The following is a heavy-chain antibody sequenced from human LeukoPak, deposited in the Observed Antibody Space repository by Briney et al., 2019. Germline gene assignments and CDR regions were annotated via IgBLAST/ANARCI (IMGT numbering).Heavy chain of an antibody. D-gene: IGHD3-3*02. J-gene: IGHJ4*02. V-gene: IGHV4-59*01. Sequence: SETLSLTCSVSGGSISNYHWSWIRQPAGKGLEWIGYIYHTGITNYNPSLKSRVTMSVDPSKNQFSLSLTSVTAADTAVYYCARGRDDIGQGSFFLWGQGTLVTVSS. CDR3: ARGRDDIGQGSFFL. CDR1: GGSISNYH. CDR2: IYHTGIT.